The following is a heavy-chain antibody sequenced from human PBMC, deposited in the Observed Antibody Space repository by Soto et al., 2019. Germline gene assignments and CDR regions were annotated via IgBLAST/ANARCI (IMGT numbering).Heavy chain of an antibody. CDR3: ARVLYYDFWSGYHAFDI. Sequence: ASVKVSCKASGYTFTSYDINWVRQATGQGLEWMGWMNPNSRNTGYAQKFQGRVTMTRSTSISTAYMELSSLRSEDTAVYYCARVLYYDFWSGYHAFDIWGQGTMVTVSS. V-gene: IGHV1-8*01. D-gene: IGHD3-3*01. CDR2: MNPNSRNT. J-gene: IGHJ3*02. CDR1: GYTFTSYD.